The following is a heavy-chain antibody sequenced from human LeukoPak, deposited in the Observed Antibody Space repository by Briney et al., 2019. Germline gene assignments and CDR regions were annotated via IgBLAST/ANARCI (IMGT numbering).Heavy chain of an antibody. CDR1: GGSFSGYY. J-gene: IGHJ4*02. CDR3: ARGKMPQGVVPAAKGFDY. V-gene: IGHV4-34*01. D-gene: IGHD2-2*01. CDR2: INHSGST. Sequence: PSETLSLTCAVYGGSFSGYYWSWIRQPPGKGLEWIGEINHSGSTNYSPSLKSRVTISVDTSKNQFSLKLSSVTAADTAVYYCARGKMPQGVVPAAKGFDYWGQGTLVIVSS.